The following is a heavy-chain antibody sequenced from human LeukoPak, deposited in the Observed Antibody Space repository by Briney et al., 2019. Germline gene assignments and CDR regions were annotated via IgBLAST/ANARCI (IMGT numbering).Heavy chain of an antibody. Sequence: PGGSLRLSCAASGFTFSDYYMSWIRQAPGKGLEWVSYISSSGSTIYYADSAKGRFTISRDNAKNSLYLQMNSLRAEDTAVYYCARVGSSAYNWFDPWGQGTLVTVSS. D-gene: IGHD6-13*01. CDR1: GFTFSDYY. J-gene: IGHJ5*02. CDR2: ISSSGSTI. V-gene: IGHV3-11*01. CDR3: ARVGSSAYNWFDP.